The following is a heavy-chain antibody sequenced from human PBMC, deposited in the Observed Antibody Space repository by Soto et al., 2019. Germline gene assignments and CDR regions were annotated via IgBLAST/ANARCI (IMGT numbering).Heavy chain of an antibody. Sequence: GGSLRLSCAASGFTFSSYAMSWVRQAPGKGLEWVSAISGSGGSTYYADSVKGRFTISRDNSKNTLYLQMNSLRAEDTAVYYCAKDPAPGLFVNGYFEYFQHWGQGTLVTVSS. CDR3: AKDPAPGLFVNGYFEYFQH. J-gene: IGHJ1*01. CDR1: GFTFSSYA. D-gene: IGHD2-21*01. V-gene: IGHV3-23*01. CDR2: ISGSGGST.